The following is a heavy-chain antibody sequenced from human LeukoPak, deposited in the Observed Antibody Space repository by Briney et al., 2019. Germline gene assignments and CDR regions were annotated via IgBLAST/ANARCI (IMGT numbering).Heavy chain of an antibody. CDR2: ISGSGGST. V-gene: IGHV3-23*01. CDR1: GFTFSSYA. Sequence: GGSLRLSCAASGFTFSSYAMSWVRQAPGKGLEWVSAISGSGGSTYYADSVKGRFTTSRDNSKNTLYLQMNSLRAEDPAVYYCAKAGGNSGTDYWGQGTLVTVSS. D-gene: IGHD4-23*01. CDR3: AKAGGNSGTDY. J-gene: IGHJ4*02.